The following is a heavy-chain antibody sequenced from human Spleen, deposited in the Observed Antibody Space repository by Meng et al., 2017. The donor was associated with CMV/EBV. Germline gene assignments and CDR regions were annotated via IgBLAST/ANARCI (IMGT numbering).Heavy chain of an antibody. J-gene: IGHJ5*02. CDR3: ARALYDILTGYYS. V-gene: IGHV3-64*02. D-gene: IGHD3-9*01. CDR1: GFTFSSYA. CDR2: ISSNGGST. Sequence: GGSLRLSCAASGFTFSSYAMHWVRQAPGKGLEYVSAISSNGGSTYYADSVKGRFTISRDNSKNTLYLQMNSLRTEDTAIYYCARALYDILTGYYSWGQGTLVTVSS.